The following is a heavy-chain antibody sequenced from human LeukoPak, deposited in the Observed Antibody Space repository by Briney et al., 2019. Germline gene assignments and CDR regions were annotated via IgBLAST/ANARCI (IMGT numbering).Heavy chain of an antibody. Sequence: ASVTVSCKVSGDTLSDVSIHWVRQAPGKGLEWMGSFEAEDGERFYAQKFEGRVIMTEDTSTDTAYMEMSRLTSEDTAVYYCATHDHFVVVPDGDHSHNGLDVWGQGTTVTVSS. CDR1: GDTLSDVS. V-gene: IGHV1-24*01. D-gene: IGHD2-2*01. CDR3: ATHDHFVVVPDGDHSHNGLDV. J-gene: IGHJ6*02. CDR2: FEAEDGER.